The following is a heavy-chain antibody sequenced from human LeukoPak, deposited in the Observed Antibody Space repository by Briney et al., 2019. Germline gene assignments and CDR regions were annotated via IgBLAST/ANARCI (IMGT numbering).Heavy chain of an antibody. J-gene: IGHJ4*02. V-gene: IGHV3-48*03. D-gene: IGHD6-19*01. CDR1: GFTFSSYE. Sequence: GGSLRLSCAASGFTFSSYEMNWVRQAPGKGLEWVSYISSSGSTIYYADSVKGRFTISRDNAKNSLYLQMNSLRAEDTAVYCCARDSKSSGWYGGFDYWGQGTLVTVSS. CDR2: ISSSGSTI. CDR3: ARDSKSSGWYGGFDY.